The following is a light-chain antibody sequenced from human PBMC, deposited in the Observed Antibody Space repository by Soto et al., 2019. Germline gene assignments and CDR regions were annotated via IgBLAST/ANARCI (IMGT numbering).Light chain of an antibody. V-gene: IGLV1-44*01. J-gene: IGLJ3*02. CDR3: AAWDDNLNGPV. CDR2: SYN. Sequence: QSVLTQPPSVSGTPGQRVTISCSGNNSNIGSNTVNWYQQLPGTAPKLLIYSYNQRPSGVPDRFSGSKSGTSASLAISGPHSEDEAEYSCAAWDDNLNGPVFGGGTKLTVL. CDR1: NSNIGSNT.